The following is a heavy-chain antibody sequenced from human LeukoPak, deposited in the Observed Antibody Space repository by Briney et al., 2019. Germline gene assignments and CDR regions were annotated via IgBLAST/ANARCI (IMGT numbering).Heavy chain of an antibody. Sequence: GGSLRLSCAASGFTFSDYHMNWIRQAPGKGLEWVSHISSSGSTIYYADSVKGRFTISRDNAKNSLYLQMNSLRAEDTAVYYCAELGITMIGGVWGKGTTVTISS. CDR3: AELGITMIGGV. D-gene: IGHD3-10*02. V-gene: IGHV3-11*04. CDR1: GFTFSDYH. CDR2: ISSSGSTI. J-gene: IGHJ6*04.